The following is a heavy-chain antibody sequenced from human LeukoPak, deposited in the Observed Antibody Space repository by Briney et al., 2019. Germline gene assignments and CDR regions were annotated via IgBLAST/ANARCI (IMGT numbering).Heavy chain of an antibody. CDR2: IYYSGST. CDR1: RGSISNADYY. CDR3: ASSYYYMFDY. V-gene: IGHV4-31*03. D-gene: IGHD3-10*01. Sequence: SQTLSLTCTVSRGSISNADYYWSWIRHHPGKGLEWIGYIYYSGSTYYNPSLKSRVTISVDTSKNQFSLKLSSVTAADTAVYYCASSYYYMFDYWGQGTLVTVSS. J-gene: IGHJ4*02.